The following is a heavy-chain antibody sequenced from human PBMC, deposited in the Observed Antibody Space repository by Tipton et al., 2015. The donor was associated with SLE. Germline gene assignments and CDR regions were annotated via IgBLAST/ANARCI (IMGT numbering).Heavy chain of an antibody. V-gene: IGHV4-34*01. CDR1: GGSFSGYY. Sequence: TLYLTCAVYGGSFSGYYWSWIRQPPGKGLEWIGEINHSGSTTYNPSLKSRVTISVDTSKNQFSLTLSSVTAADAAVYYCARGQLPFGASDIWGQGTMVTVSS. CDR2: INHSGST. D-gene: IGHD1-1*01. CDR3: ARGQLPFGASDI. J-gene: IGHJ3*02.